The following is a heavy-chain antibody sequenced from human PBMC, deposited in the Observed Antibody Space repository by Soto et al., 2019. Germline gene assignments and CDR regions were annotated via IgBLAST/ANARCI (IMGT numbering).Heavy chain of an antibody. CDR3: ARDRSPRGPTARELYDY. CDR2: ISSSSSYI. CDR1: GFTFSSYS. D-gene: IGHD3-10*01. J-gene: IGHJ4*02. Sequence: GGSLRLSCAASGFTFSSYSMNWVRQAPGKGLEWVSSISSSSSYIYYADSVKGRFTISRDNAKNSLYLQMNSLRAEDTAVYYCARDRSPRGPTARELYDYWGQGTPVTVS. V-gene: IGHV3-21*01.